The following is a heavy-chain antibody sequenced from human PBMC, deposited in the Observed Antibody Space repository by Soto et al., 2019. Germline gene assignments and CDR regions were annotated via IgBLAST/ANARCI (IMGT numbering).Heavy chain of an antibody. CDR3: VRRHVSATGIDWFDP. D-gene: IGHD6-13*01. Sequence: ASVKVSYKASGYTFTSYGISWVRQAPGQGLEWMGWISAYNGNTKYSPKFQGRVTITRDTSASTAYMELSSLRSEDTAVYYCVRRHVSATGIDWFDPWGQGTLVTVSS. CDR1: GYTFTSYG. V-gene: IGHV1-18*04. J-gene: IGHJ5*02. CDR2: ISAYNGNT.